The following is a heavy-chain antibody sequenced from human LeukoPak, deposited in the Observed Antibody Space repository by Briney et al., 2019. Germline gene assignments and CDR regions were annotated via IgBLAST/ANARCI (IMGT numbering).Heavy chain of an antibody. CDR1: GGSFSGYY. Sequence: PSETLSHTCAVYGGSFSGYYWGWIRQPPGKGLKWIASMFYSGSTYHNPSLKSRATISADTPRNHFSLKLNSVTAADTAVYYCASSSLTAFDAFDIWGQGTMVTVSS. CDR2: MFYSGST. V-gene: IGHV4-39*02. J-gene: IGHJ3*02. D-gene: IGHD4/OR15-4a*01. CDR3: ASSSLTAFDAFDI.